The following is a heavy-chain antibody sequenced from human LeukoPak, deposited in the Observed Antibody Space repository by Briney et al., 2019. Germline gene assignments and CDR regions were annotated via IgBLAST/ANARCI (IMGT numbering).Heavy chain of an antibody. CDR3: ARPDTGYCSSTSCFYNGMDV. D-gene: IGHD2-2*03. Sequence: PGGSLRLSCAASGFTFSSYSMNWVRQAPGKGLEWVSYIRSSSNIIYYADSVKGRFTISRDNTKNSLYLQMNSLRAEDTAVYYCARPDTGYCSSTSCFYNGMDVWGQGTTVTVSS. V-gene: IGHV3-48*04. CDR1: GFTFSSYS. J-gene: IGHJ6*02. CDR2: IRSSSNII.